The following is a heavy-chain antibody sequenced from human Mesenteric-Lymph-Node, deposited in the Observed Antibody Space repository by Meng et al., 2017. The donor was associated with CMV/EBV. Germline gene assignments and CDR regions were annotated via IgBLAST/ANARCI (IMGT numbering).Heavy chain of an antibody. V-gene: IGHV3-23*01. CDR1: GGSISSSSYY. CDR3: AREVGGNWFDP. CDR2: ISGSGDST. D-gene: IGHD3-10*01. J-gene: IGHJ5*02. Sequence: GGSLRLSCTVSGGSISSSSYYWGWVRQAPGKGLEWVAAISGSGDSTDYADSVKGRFTISRDNSKNTLYLQMNSLRAGDTAVYYCAREVGGNWFDPWGQGTLVTVSS.